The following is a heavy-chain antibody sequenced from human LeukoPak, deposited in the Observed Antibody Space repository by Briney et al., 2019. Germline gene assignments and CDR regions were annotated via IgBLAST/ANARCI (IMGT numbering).Heavy chain of an antibody. CDR1: GYTFTSYY. CDR2: INPSGGST. V-gene: IGHV1-46*01. D-gene: IGHD6-19*01. J-gene: IGHJ5*02. CDR3: ARDKGGSGWYEAWFDP. Sequence: GASVKVSCKASGYTFTSYYMHWVRQAPGQGLEWMGIINPSGGSTSYAQKFQGRVTMTRDTSTSTVYMELSSLRYEDTAVYYCARDKGGSGWYEAWFDPWGQGTLVTVSS.